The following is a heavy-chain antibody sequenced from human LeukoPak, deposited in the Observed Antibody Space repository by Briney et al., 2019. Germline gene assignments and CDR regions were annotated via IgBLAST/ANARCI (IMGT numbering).Heavy chain of an antibody. CDR3: ARDPRYSIYQDRFYMDL. V-gene: IGHV3-21*01. CDR2: ISTSNTYI. Sequence: GPTLRNSSAESGFCFSSFNISWVRKTKEKGLEWVSSISTSNTYIYYTDSVKGRFTISRDHAKNSLYLQMSSLRAEDTAVYYRARDPRYSIYQDRFYMDLWGKGTTVAVSS. CDR1: GFCFSSFN. D-gene: IGHD5/OR15-5a*01. J-gene: IGHJ6*03.